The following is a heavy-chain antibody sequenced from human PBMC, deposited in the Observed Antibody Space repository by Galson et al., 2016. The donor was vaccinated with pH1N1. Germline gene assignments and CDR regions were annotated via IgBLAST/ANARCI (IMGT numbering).Heavy chain of an antibody. CDR3: ARDVPGFLDWYYFDH. V-gene: IGHV4-4*07. CDR1: GGDSISFYS. J-gene: IGHJ4*02. CDR2: IYTTGTT. Sequence: LTCTVSGGDSISFYSWNWIRQPAGKGLEWIGRIYTTGTTTGTTNYNPSLKRRVTMSVDTSKNQVPLNLSSVTAADTAVYYCARDVPGFLDWYYFDHWGQGTLVTVSS. D-gene: IGHD1-1*01.